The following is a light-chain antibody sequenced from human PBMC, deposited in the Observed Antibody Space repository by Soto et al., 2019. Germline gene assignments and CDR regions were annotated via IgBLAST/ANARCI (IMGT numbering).Light chain of an antibody. V-gene: IGKV3-20*01. CDR3: QQYGSSFT. Sequence: EIVLTQSPGTLSLSPGERATLSCRASQSVSSSYLAWYQQKPGQAPRLLIYGASSRATSIPDRFSGSGSGTDFTLTISRLEPEDFAVYYCQQYGSSFTFGPGTKVDFK. CDR1: QSVSSSY. CDR2: GAS. J-gene: IGKJ3*01.